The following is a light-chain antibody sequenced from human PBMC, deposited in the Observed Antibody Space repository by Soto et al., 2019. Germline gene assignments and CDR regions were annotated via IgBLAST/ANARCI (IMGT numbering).Light chain of an antibody. CDR3: QQYGSSPRT. CDR1: QSVRSSY. CDR2: DIF. J-gene: IGKJ1*01. V-gene: IGKV3-20*01. Sequence: EIVLTPSPGTLSLSPVERATLSCRASQSVRSSYLAWYQQKPGQAPRLLIYDIFRRATGIPDRFRGSGSGTDFTLTISRLEPEDFAVYYCQQYGSSPRTFGQGTKVDIK.